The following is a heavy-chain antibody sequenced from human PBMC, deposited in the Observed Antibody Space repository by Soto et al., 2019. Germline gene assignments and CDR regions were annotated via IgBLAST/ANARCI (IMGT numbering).Heavy chain of an antibody. CDR2: ISYDGSNK. V-gene: IGHV3-30*18. Sequence: QVQLVESRGGVVQPGRSLRLSCAASGFTFSSYGMHWVRQAPGKGLEWVAVISYDGSNKYYADSVKGRFTISRDNSKTTLYLQMNSMRAEDTAVYYCEKDRGRGAPPRYGMDVWGKGTTVTVSS. CDR1: GFTFSSYG. D-gene: IGHD3-10*01. CDR3: EKDRGRGAPPRYGMDV. J-gene: IGHJ6*04.